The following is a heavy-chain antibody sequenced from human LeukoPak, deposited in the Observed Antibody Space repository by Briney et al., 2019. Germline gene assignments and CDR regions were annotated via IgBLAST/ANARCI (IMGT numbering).Heavy chain of an antibody. CDR3: AKYGDYSEEYYYYYMDV. CDR2: IYSGGST. CDR1: GFTVSSNY. Sequence: GGSPRLSCAASGFTVSSNYMSWVRQAPGKGLEWVSVIYSGGSTYHADSVKGRFTISRDNSKNTLYLQMNSLRAEDTAVYYCAKYGDYSEEYYYYYMDVWGKGTTVTISS. J-gene: IGHJ6*03. V-gene: IGHV3-53*01. D-gene: IGHD4-17*01.